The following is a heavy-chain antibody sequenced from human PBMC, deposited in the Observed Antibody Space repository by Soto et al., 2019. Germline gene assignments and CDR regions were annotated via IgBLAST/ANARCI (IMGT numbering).Heavy chain of an antibody. CDR2: ISAYNGNT. D-gene: IGHD3-9*01. CDR1: GYTFTSYG. J-gene: IGHJ4*02. CDR3: ARDRDDILTVYYAPCDY. Sequence: QVQLVQSGAEVKKPGASVKVSCKASGYTFTSYGISWVRQAPGQGLEWMGWISAYNGNTNYAQKLQGRVTMTTDTSTSTAYMELRSLRSDDTAVYYCARDRDDILTVYYAPCDYWGQGTLVTVSS. V-gene: IGHV1-18*01.